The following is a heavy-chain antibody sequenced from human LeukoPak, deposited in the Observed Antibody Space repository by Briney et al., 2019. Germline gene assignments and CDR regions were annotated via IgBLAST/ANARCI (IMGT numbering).Heavy chain of an antibody. CDR2: IYYSGST. V-gene: IGHV4-31*03. Sequence: SSETLSLTCTVSGGSISSGGYYWSWIRQHPGKGLEWIGYIYYSGSTYYNPSLKSRVTISVDTSKNQFSLKLSSVTAADTAVYYCAREAGCSSTSCYVIDPWGQGTLVTVSS. D-gene: IGHD2-2*01. J-gene: IGHJ5*02. CDR1: GGSISSGGYY. CDR3: AREAGCSSTSCYVIDP.